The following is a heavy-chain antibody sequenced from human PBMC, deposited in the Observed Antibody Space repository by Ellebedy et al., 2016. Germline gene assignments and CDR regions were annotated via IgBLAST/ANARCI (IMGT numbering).Heavy chain of an antibody. CDR2: IYTSGST. Sequence: LRLSXTVSGGSISSGDYYWSWIRQPPGKGLEWIGRIYTSGSTNYNPSLKSRVTMSVDTSKNQFSLKLSSVTAADTAVYYCARRSYYGSGSYYNDWYFDLWGRGTLITVSS. V-gene: IGHV4-61*02. CDR1: GGSISSGDYY. CDR3: ARRSYYGSGSYYNDWYFDL. J-gene: IGHJ2*01. D-gene: IGHD3-10*01.